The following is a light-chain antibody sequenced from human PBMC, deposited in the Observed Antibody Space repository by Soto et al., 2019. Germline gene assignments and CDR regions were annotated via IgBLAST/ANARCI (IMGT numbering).Light chain of an antibody. CDR2: AAS. J-gene: IGKJ1*01. CDR1: QPVDYNY. Sequence: SCRASQPVDYNYVAWYQQKPGQSPRLLIYAASYRATGIPDRFSGSGSGTEFTLSISRLDPADFAVYYFQHYAASPWAFGPGTKVDI. V-gene: IGKV3-20*01. CDR3: QHYAASPWA.